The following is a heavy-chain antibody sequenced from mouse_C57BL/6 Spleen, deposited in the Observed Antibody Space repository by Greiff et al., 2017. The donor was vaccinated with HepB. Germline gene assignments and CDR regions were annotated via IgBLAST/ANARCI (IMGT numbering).Heavy chain of an antibody. CDR1: GYTFTSYT. Sequence: QVQLQQPGAELARPGASVKMSCKASGYTFTSYTMHWVKQRPGQGLEWIGYINPSSGYTKYNQKFKDKATLTADKSSSTAYMQLSSLTSEDSAVYYCATPTGTRYYFDYWGQGTTLTVSS. CDR3: ATPTGTRYYFDY. J-gene: IGHJ2*01. CDR2: INPSSGYT. V-gene: IGHV1-4*01. D-gene: IGHD4-1*02.